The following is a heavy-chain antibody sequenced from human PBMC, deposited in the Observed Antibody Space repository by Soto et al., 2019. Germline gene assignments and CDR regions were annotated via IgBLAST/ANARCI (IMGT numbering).Heavy chain of an antibody. Sequence: SETLSLTCTVSGGSISSGGYYWSWIRQHPGKGLEWIGYVYYSGNTYYNPSLKSRITISVDTSKNQFSLKLSSVTAADTAVYFCAGLVGATKIDSWGQGTLVTAPQ. CDR2: VYYSGNT. CDR1: GGSISSGGYY. V-gene: IGHV4-31*03. CDR3: AGLVGATKIDS. J-gene: IGHJ4*02. D-gene: IGHD1-26*01.